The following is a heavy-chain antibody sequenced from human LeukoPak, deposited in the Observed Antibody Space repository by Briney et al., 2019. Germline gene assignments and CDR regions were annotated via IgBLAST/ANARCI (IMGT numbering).Heavy chain of an antibody. CDR1: GCTFTSYG. CDR3: ARRPSKYYDILTGHYRSEFDH. D-gene: IGHD3-9*01. V-gene: IGHV1-8*02. J-gene: IGHJ4*02. CDR2: MNPNTANT. Sequence: GASVKVSCKASGCTFTSYGINWVRQATGQGLEWMGWMNPNTANTGYAQKFQGRVTMTRNTSISTAYMELSSLRSEDTAVYYCARRPSKYYDILTGHYRSEFDHWGQGTLVTVSS.